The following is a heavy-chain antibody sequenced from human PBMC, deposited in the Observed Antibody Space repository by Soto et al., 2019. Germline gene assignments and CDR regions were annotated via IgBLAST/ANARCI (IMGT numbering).Heavy chain of an antibody. V-gene: IGHV3-33*08. CDR2: IWYDGSNI. Sequence: GGSLRLSCAASGFTFRSYGMHWVRQAAGKGLEWVADIWYDGSNIYYADSVKGRFTVSRDNSKNTLYLQMNDLRVDDTAVYYCARGSNHFDYWGQGTLVTVSS. J-gene: IGHJ4*02. CDR1: GFTFRSYG. D-gene: IGHD4-4*01. CDR3: ARGSNHFDY.